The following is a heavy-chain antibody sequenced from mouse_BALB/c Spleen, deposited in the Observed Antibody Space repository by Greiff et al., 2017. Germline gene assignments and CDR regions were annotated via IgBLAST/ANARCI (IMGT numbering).Heavy chain of an antibody. CDR2: IWSGGST. Sequence: QVQLQQSGPGLVQPSQSLSITCTVSGFSLTSYGVHWVRQSPGKGLEWLGVIWSGGSTDYNAAFISRLSISKDNSKSQVFFKMNSLQANDTAIYYCARGYGNDQYYYAMDYWGQGTSVTVSS. CDR3: ARGYGNDQYYYAMDY. D-gene: IGHD2-2*01. CDR1: GFSLTSYG. V-gene: IGHV2-2*02. J-gene: IGHJ4*01.